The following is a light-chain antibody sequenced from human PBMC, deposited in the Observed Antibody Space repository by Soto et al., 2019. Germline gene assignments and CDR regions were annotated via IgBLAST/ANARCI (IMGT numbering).Light chain of an antibody. V-gene: IGKV3-20*01. CDR2: GAS. CDR3: QQYCSSHPLFA. CDR1: QSVSSSY. Sequence: EIVLTQSPGTLSLSPGERATLSCRASQSVSSSYLAWYQQKPGQAPRLLIYGASSRSTCVPDRFSGSGSGTDLPNDISKMEPENFPVYSYQQYCSSHPLFAFRPWNKVDIK. J-gene: IGKJ3*01.